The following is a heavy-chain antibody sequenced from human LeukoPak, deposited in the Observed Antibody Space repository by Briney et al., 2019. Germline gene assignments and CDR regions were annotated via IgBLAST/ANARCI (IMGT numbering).Heavy chain of an antibody. Sequence: ASVKVSCKASGYTFTSYGVSWVRQAPGQGLEWMGWISAYNGNTNYAQKLQGRVTMTTDTSTSTAYMELRSRRSDDTAVYYCASADRYHSSSWPINDYWGQGTLVTVSS. J-gene: IGHJ4*02. CDR2: ISAYNGNT. V-gene: IGHV1-18*01. CDR1: GYTFTSYG. D-gene: IGHD6-13*01. CDR3: ASADRYHSSSWPINDY.